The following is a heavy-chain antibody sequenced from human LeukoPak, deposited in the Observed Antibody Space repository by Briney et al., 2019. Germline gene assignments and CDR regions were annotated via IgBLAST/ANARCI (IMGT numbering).Heavy chain of an antibody. CDR2: ISGSGGST. D-gene: IGHD3-22*01. CDR1: GFTFRSYS. Sequence: GGSLRLSCAASGFTFRSYSMNWVRQAPGKGLEWVSAISGSGGSTYYADSVKGRFTISRDNSKNTLYLQMNSLRAEDTAVYYCAKVDRYYYDSSGPDAFDIWGQGTMVTVSS. V-gene: IGHV3-23*01. CDR3: AKVDRYYYDSSGPDAFDI. J-gene: IGHJ3*02.